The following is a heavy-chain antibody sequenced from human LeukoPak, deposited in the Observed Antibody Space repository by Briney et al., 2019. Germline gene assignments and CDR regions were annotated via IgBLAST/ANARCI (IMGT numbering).Heavy chain of an antibody. V-gene: IGHV4-39*07. Sequence: SETLSLTCTVSGGSISSSSYYWGWIRQPPGKGLEWIVSIYYSGSTYYNPSLKSRVTISVDTSKNQFSLKLSSVTAADTAVYYCARDRTPWYYYDSSGYPPNYFDYWGQGALVTVSS. J-gene: IGHJ4*02. CDR3: ARDRTPWYYYDSSGYPPNYFDY. D-gene: IGHD3-22*01. CDR1: GGSISSSSYY. CDR2: IYYSGST.